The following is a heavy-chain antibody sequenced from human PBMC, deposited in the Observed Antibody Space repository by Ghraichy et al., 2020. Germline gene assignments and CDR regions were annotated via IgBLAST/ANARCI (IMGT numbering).Heavy chain of an antibody. Sequence: SETLSLTCTVSGGSISSYYWSWIRQPAGKGLEWIGRIYTSGSTNYNPSLKSRVTMSVDTSKNQFSLKLSSVTAADTAVYYCARSSGYYDSSGYYYDREFDYWGQGTLVTVSS. CDR3: ARSSGYYDSSGYYYDREFDY. D-gene: IGHD3-22*01. J-gene: IGHJ4*02. V-gene: IGHV4-4*07. CDR1: GGSISSYY. CDR2: IYTSGST.